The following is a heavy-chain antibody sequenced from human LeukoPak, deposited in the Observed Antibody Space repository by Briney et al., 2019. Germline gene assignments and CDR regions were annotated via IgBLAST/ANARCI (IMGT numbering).Heavy chain of an antibody. J-gene: IGHJ4*02. CDR1: GFTFSSYG. Sequence: GGSLRLSCAASGFTFSSYGMHWVRQAPGKGLEWVAVISYDGSNKYYADSVKGRFTVSRDNAKNTLYLQMNSLRADDTAVYFCIRDLRDHDYWGQGALVTVSS. CDR3: IRDLRDHDY. CDR2: ISYDGSNK. V-gene: IGHV3-30*03.